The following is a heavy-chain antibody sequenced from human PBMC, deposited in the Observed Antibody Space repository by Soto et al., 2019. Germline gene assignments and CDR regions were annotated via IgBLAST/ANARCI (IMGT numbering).Heavy chain of an antibody. J-gene: IGHJ6*01. V-gene: IGHV1-58*02. CDR2: IVVASGRT. CDR1: GFYFGSFG. Sequence: ASVKVSCKASGFYFGSFGIQFLRQTRGRGLEWIGWIVVASGRTNYARQFQGRVAFSRDMSSTTAYMDLYDLKSDDTAVYFCSADHPHTAIGWTVWGQGTTVTVSS. CDR3: SADHPHTAIGWTV.